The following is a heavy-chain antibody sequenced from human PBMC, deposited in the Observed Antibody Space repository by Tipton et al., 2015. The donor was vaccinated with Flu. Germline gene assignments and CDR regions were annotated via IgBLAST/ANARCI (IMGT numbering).Heavy chain of an antibody. Sequence: LRLSCTVSGGSISSGRYYWSWIRQPAGKGLEWIGRINTTGSTNYNPSLMSRLTISAATAKNQFFLRLTSVTAADSAVYYCSRDYSSYWSYNWFDPWGQGTLVTVSS. D-gene: IGHD6-19*01. CDR1: GGSISSGRYY. CDR2: INTTGST. CDR3: SRDYSSYWSYNWFDP. V-gene: IGHV4-61*02. J-gene: IGHJ5*02.